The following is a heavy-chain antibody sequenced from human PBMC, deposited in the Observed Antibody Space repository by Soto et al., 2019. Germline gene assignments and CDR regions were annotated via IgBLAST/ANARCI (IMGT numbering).Heavy chain of an antibody. Sequence: GGSLRLSCAASGLTFSDYYMSWIRQAPGKGLEWVSYISSSGSTIYYRGLVKGPFTISREIAKNPLYLQMNSLRAEDTAVYYCARGPDSGCLDYGDYFGKAAAEYFQHWGQGTLVTVSS. CDR3: ARGPDSGCLDYGDYFGKAAAEYFQH. CDR2: ISSSGSTI. CDR1: GLTFSDYY. J-gene: IGHJ1*01. V-gene: IGHV3-11*01. D-gene: IGHD4-17*01.